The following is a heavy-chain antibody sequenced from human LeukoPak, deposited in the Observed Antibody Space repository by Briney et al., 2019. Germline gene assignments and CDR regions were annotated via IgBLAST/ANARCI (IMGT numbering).Heavy chain of an antibody. D-gene: IGHD6-13*01. V-gene: IGHV1-69*05. J-gene: IGHJ4*02. CDR1: GGTFSSYA. CDR2: IIPIFGTA. Sequence: GASVKVSCKAAGGTFSSYAISWVRQAPGQGLEWMGRIIPIFGTASYAQKFQGRVTMTRDTSTSTVYMELSSLRSEDTAVYYCVTSSSWYDPGDYWGQGTLVTVSS. CDR3: VTSSSWYDPGDY.